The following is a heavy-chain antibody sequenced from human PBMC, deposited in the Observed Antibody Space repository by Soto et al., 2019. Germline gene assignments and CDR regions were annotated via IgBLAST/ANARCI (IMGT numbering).Heavy chain of an antibody. CDR1: GFTFSSYA. V-gene: IGHV3-23*01. CDR2: ISGSGGST. Sequence: PGGSLRLSCAASGFTFSSYAMSWVRQAPGKGLEWVSAISGSGGSTYYADSVKGRFTISRDNSKNTLYLQMHSRRAEDTAGYPCVKTGVAVITTLHYYFHYSGQGTILTTYS. D-gene: IGHD3-22*01. CDR3: VKTGVAVITTLHYYFHY. J-gene: IGHJ4*02.